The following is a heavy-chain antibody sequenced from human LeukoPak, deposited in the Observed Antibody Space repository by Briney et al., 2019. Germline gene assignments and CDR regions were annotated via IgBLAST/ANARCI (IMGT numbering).Heavy chain of an antibody. J-gene: IGHJ5*02. D-gene: IGHD6-19*01. CDR2: IYPGDSDT. V-gene: IGHV5-51*01. CDR3: ARHTYSSGWYDGFDP. Sequence: GESLKISCKGSGYSFTSYWIGWVRQMPGKGLEWMGIIYPGDSDTRYSPSFQGQVTISADKSISTAYLQWSSLKASDTAMYYCARHTYSSGWYDGFDPWGQGTLVTVSS. CDR1: GYSFTSYW.